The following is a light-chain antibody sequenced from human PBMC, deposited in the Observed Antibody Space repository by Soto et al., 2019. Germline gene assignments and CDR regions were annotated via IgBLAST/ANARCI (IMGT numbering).Light chain of an antibody. CDR1: QGISSY. J-gene: IGKJ3*01. V-gene: IGKV1-9*01. CDR3: QQLNSYF. Sequence: DIQLTQSPAFLSASVGDRVTITSRASQGISSYLAWYQQKPGKAPKLLIYAASTLQSGVPSRFSGSGSGTEFTLTISSLLPEDFATYYCQQLNSYFFGPGTKVDIK. CDR2: AAS.